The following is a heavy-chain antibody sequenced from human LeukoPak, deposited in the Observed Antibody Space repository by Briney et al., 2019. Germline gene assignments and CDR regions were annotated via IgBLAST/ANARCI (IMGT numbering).Heavy chain of an antibody. CDR3: TTDAGYIDRWYNW. CDR1: GFTFSTYR. V-gene: IGHV3-15*01. Sequence: GGSLRLSCAASGFTFSTYRMTWVRQAPGKGLEWVGRIKSKNDGETTDYGAPVKGRFTISRDDSQQTLYLQMSSLKTEDTGLYYCTTDAGYIDRWYNWWGQGTLVTVSS. D-gene: IGHD1-20*01. J-gene: IGHJ4*02. CDR2: IKSKNDGETT.